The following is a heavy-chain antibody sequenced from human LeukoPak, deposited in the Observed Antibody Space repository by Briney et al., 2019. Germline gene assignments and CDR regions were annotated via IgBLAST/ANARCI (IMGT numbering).Heavy chain of an antibody. CDR1: GGSISSGDYY. Sequence: SETLSLTCTVSGGSISSGDYYWSWIRQPPGKGLEGIGYIYYSGSTYYNPSLKSRVTISVDTSKNQFSLKLSSVTAADTTVYYCASTPDYYDSSGYSDYWGQGTLVTVSS. CDR2: IYYSGST. V-gene: IGHV4-30-4*08. CDR3: ASTPDYYDSSGYSDY. J-gene: IGHJ4*02. D-gene: IGHD3-22*01.